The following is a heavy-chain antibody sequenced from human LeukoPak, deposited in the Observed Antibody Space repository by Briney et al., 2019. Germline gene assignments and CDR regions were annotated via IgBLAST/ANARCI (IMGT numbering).Heavy chain of an antibody. D-gene: IGHD2-2*01. V-gene: IGHV3-21*01. CDR1: GFTFSSYS. Sequence: GGSLRLSCAAAGFTFSSYSMNWVRQAPGRGLEWVSSISGDSIYIYYADSVRGRFTISRDNAKSSLFLQMNSLRAEDTAVYYCARCSSTGCASSPLAGYLYWGQGTLDTVSS. CDR3: ARCSSTGCASSPLAGYLY. CDR2: ISGDSIYI. J-gene: IGHJ4*02.